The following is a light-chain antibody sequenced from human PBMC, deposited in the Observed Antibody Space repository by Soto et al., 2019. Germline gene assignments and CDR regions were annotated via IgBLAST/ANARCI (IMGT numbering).Light chain of an antibody. CDR1: SSDVGDYKF. J-gene: IGLJ2*01. V-gene: IGLV2-8*01. CDR2: EVS. CDR3: SSYAGNNNVV. Sequence: QSALTQPPSASGSPGQSVTISCTGTSSDVGDYKFVSWYQQHPGKAPKLLIYEVSRRPSWVPDRFSGSKSGNTASLTVSGLQAEDEADYYCSSYAGNNNVVFGGGTKLTVL.